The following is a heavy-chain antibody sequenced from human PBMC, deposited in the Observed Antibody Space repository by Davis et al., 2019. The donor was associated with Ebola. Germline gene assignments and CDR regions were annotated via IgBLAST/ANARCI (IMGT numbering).Heavy chain of an antibody. D-gene: IGHD1-26*01. CDR1: GFTFSSYS. CDR2: ISSSSSYI. V-gene: IGHV3-21*01. J-gene: IGHJ6*02. CDR3: ARDQGIVGATTYYYYGMDV. Sequence: GGSLRLSCAASGFTFSSYSMNWVRQAPGKGLEWVSSISSSSSYIYYADSVKGRFTISRDNAKNSLYLQMNSLRAEDTAVYYCARDQGIVGATTYYYYGMDVWGQGTTVTVSS.